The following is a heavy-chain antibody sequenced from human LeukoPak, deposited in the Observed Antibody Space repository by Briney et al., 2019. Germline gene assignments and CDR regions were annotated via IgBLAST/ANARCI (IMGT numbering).Heavy chain of an antibody. J-gene: IGHJ4*02. CDR2: ISGSGGST. D-gene: IGHD3-22*01. CDR3: AKGARITMIVVVKANYYFDY. V-gene: IGHV3-23*01. CDR1: GFTFSSYA. Sequence: GGSLRLSCAASGFTFSSYAMSWVRQAPGKGLEWVSAISGSGGSTYYADSVKGRFTISRDNSKNTLYLQMNSLRAEDTAVYYCAKGARITMIVVVKANYYFDYWGQGTLVTVSS.